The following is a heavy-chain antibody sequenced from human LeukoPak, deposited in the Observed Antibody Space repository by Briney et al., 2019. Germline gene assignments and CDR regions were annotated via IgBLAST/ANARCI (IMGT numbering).Heavy chain of an antibody. CDR2: TYYRSKWYS. CDR1: GDSVSSNSAA. D-gene: IGHD3-10*01. CDR3: ARMVGLVSDY. Sequence: SQTLSLTCAISGDSVSSNSAAWNWIRQSPSRGLEWLGRTYYRSKWYSYYAPSVKSRITINPDTSKNPFSLQLKSVTPEDTAVYYCARMVGLVSDYWGQGTLVTVSS. V-gene: IGHV6-1*01. J-gene: IGHJ4*02.